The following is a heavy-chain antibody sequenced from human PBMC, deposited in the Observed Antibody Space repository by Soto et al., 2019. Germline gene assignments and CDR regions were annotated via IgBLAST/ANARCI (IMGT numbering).Heavy chain of an antibody. CDR2: ISARGDST. CDR1: GFTFSSYA. Sequence: GGSLRLSCAASGFTFSSYAMGWVRQTPGKGLEWVSAISARGDSTHNADSVKGRFTISRDNSKNTLYLQMNSLRAEDTAIYYCAKVYSSASYFLDYWGQGTLVTVSS. CDR3: AKVYSSASYFLDY. J-gene: IGHJ4*02. V-gene: IGHV3-23*01. D-gene: IGHD3-22*01.